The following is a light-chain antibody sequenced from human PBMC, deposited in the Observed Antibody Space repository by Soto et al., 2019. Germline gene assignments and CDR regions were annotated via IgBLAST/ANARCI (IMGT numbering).Light chain of an antibody. CDR3: QKYKSVTQWT. Sequence: DIQMTQSSSTLSASVGYRFTIAWMASQDISNYLAWYQQKPGKVHKLLISAAYNLQSGVPSRFSGSGSGTDFTLTIRKLKPEDVATYYCQKYKSVTQWTLGTGKKVDIK. J-gene: IGKJ1*01. CDR1: QDISNY. CDR2: AAY. V-gene: IGKV1-27*01.